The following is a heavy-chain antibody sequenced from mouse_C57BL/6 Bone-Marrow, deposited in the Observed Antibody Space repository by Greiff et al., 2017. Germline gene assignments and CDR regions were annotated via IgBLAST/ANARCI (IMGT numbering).Heavy chain of an antibody. V-gene: IGHV2-2*01. J-gene: IGHJ2*01. CDR3: ASLTGTGYFDY. D-gene: IGHD4-1*01. CDR2: IWSVGST. Sequence: VQLQQSGPGLVQPSQSLSITCTVSGFSLTSYGVHWVRQSPGKGLEWLGVIWSVGSTDYNAAFISRLSISKDNSKSQVFFKMNSLQADDTAIYYCASLTGTGYFDYWGQGTTLTVSS. CDR1: GFSLTSYG.